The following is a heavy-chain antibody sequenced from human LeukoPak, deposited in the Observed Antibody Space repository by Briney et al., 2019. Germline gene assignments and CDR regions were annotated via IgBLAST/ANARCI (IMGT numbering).Heavy chain of an antibody. D-gene: IGHD2-2*01. CDR1: GDSVSSNSSA. V-gene: IGHV6-1*01. CDR2: TYYRSKWYN. CDR3: ARGYCSSTRCYETNFDY. Sequence: SQTLSLTCAISGDSVSSNSSAWNWIRQSPSRGLEWLRRTYYRSKWYNDYAVSVKSRITINPDTSKNQFSLQLNSVTPEDTAVYYCARGYCSSTRCYETNFDYWGQGTLVTVSS. J-gene: IGHJ4*02.